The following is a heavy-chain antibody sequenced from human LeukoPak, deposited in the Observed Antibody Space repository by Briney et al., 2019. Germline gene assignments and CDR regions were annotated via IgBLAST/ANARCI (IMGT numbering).Heavy chain of an antibody. Sequence: GSLRLSCAASEFTFSRYAMHWVRKAPGKGLEGLAIISYDGTKTYYADSVKGRFTISRDNSKNILYLQMNSPRTEDTGLYYCAKDNGKWDFLALFDHWGQGAHVIVS. D-gene: IGHD1-14*01. CDR2: ISYDGTKT. V-gene: IGHV3-30*18. CDR3: AKDNGKWDFLALFDH. J-gene: IGHJ4*02. CDR1: EFTFSRYA.